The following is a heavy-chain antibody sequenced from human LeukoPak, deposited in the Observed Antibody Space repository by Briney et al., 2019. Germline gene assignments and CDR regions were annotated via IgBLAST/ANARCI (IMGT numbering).Heavy chain of an antibody. CDR2: INYSGST. V-gene: IGHV4-34*01. J-gene: IGHJ4*02. CDR1: GGSFSGYY. CDR3: TRDRELGF. Sequence: SETLSLTCAVYGGSFSGYYWSWIRQPPGKGLEWIGEINYSGSTNYNPSLKSRVTISVDTSKNQFSLTLASVTAADTAVYYCTRDRELGFWGQGTLVTVSS. D-gene: IGHD1-26*01.